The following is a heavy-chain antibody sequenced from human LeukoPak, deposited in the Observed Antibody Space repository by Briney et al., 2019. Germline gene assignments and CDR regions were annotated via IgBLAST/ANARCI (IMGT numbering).Heavy chain of an antibody. CDR2: INSDGSST. J-gene: IGHJ4*02. V-gene: IGHV3-74*01. Sequence: GGSLRLSCAASGFTFSSYWMHWVRHAPGKGLVWVSRINSDGSSTSYADSVKGRFTISRDNAKNTLYLQMNSLRAEDTAVYYCAKKEGSSWYSIDYWGQGTPVTVSS. CDR3: AKKEGSSWYSIDY. CDR1: GFTFSSYW. D-gene: IGHD6-13*01.